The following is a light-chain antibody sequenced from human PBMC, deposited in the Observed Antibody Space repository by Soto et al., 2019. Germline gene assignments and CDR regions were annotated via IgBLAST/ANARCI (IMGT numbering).Light chain of an antibody. CDR3: LQYHNLWA. CDR1: QNIYSN. CDR2: RAS. J-gene: IGKJ1*01. Sequence: IVVTQSPGTRSVSPGERATLSCRASQNIYSNVAWYQQRPGHAPRLLIYRASTRATGIPARFSGSGSGTEFTLTISSLQSEDFTVYSCLQYHNLWAFGQGTKVDI. V-gene: IGKV3-15*01.